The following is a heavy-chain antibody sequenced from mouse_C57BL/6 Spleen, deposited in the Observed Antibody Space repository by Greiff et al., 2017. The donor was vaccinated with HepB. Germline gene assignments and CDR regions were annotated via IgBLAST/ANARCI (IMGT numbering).Heavy chain of an antibody. J-gene: IGHJ4*01. V-gene: IGHV2-2*01. Sequence: QVHVKQSGPGLVQPSQSLSITCTVSGFSLTSYGVHWVRQSPGKGLEWLGVIRSGGSTDYNAAFISRLSISKDNSKSQVFFKMNSLQAYDTAIYYCARNFFDDYDGDGAMGDWGQGASVTVAS. CDR3: ARNFFDDYDGDGAMGD. CDR2: IRSGGST. D-gene: IGHD2-4*01. CDR1: GFSLTSYG.